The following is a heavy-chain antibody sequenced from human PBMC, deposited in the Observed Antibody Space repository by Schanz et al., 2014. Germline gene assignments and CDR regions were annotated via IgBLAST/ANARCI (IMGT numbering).Heavy chain of an antibody. CDR1: GFSFRQSA. CDR3: AKDHAGSDILTALGN. CDR2: LTGSGTTT. Sequence: EVQLLDSGGGLVQPGGSLRLSCAASGFSFRQSAMSWVRQAPGKGLEWVSALTGSGTTTYYADSVKGRFTISRDNSKNTLYLQMNSLRAEDTAVYYCAKDHAGSDILTALGNWGQGTLVTVSS. D-gene: IGHD3-9*01. V-gene: IGHV3-23*01. J-gene: IGHJ4*02.